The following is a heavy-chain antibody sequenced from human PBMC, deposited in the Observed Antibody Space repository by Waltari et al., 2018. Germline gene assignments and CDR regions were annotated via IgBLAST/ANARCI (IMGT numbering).Heavy chain of an antibody. CDR1: VYTFTAFY. V-gene: IGHV1-2*06. CDR2: INPNSGAS. Sequence: QVQLVQSGAEVKKPGASVKVSCKASVYTFTAFYIHWVRQAPGQGLEWMGRINPNSGASNYAVKLQGRISLTRDMSLNTAFMELSRLTSDDTAVYYCARGASINLSSAFDPWGQGTLVTVSS. CDR3: ARGASINLSSAFDP. D-gene: IGHD3-9*01. J-gene: IGHJ5*01.